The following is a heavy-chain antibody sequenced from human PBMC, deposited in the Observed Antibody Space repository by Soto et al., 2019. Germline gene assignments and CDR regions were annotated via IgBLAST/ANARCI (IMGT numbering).Heavy chain of an antibody. CDR2: IYWDDDK. V-gene: IGHV2-5*02. CDR1: GFSLSTSGVG. CDR3: AHYYDSSGYLEVRWFDP. J-gene: IGHJ5*02. D-gene: IGHD3-22*01. Sequence: QITLKESGPTLVKPTQTLTLTCTFSGFSLSTSGVGVGCIRQHPGKALEWLALIYWDDDKRYSPSLKSRLTITKATSKNQVGITMPNMDTVETATYDCAHYYDSSGYLEVRWFDPWGQGTLVTVSS.